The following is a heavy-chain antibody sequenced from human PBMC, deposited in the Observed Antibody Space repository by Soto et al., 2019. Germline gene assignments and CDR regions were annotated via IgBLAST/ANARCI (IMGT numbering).Heavy chain of an antibody. Sequence: QVQLQQWGAGLLKPSETLSLTCAVYGGSFSGYYWSWIRQPPGKGLEWIGESNHVGNTNYNPSLKCRVTMSVDPSKNQFSLRLSSVTAADTAVYYCARVLIAGVTTAWGQGTLVLVSS. CDR2: SNHVGNT. J-gene: IGHJ5*02. CDR1: GGSFSGYY. V-gene: IGHV4-34*01. D-gene: IGHD5-18*01. CDR3: ARVLIAGVTTA.